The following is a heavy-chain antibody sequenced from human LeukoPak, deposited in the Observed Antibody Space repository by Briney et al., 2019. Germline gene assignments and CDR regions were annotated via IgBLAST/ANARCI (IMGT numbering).Heavy chain of an antibody. CDR2: TTTSGGTT. D-gene: IGHD2-15*01. V-gene: IGHV3-23*01. Sequence: GGSLRLSCAAYTLTFSSYAMSWVRQAPGKGLEWVSGTTTSGGTTYYADSVKGRFTISRDNSKNTLSLQMTSLRAEDTAVYYCATARGGYWGQGALVTVSS. CDR3: ATARGGY. J-gene: IGHJ4*02. CDR1: TLTFSSYA.